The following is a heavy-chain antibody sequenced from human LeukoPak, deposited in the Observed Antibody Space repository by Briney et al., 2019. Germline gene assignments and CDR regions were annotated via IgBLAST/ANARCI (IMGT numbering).Heavy chain of an antibody. J-gene: IGHJ4*02. D-gene: IGHD1-26*01. V-gene: IGHV4-59*01. CDR3: ARVREILFDY. Sequence: SETLSLTCTVSGGSISSYYGSWIRQPPEKGLEWIGYIYYSGSTNYNPSLKSRVTISVDTSKNQFSLKLSSVTAADTAVYYCARVREILFDYWGQGTLVTVSS. CDR2: IYYSGST. CDR1: GGSISSYY.